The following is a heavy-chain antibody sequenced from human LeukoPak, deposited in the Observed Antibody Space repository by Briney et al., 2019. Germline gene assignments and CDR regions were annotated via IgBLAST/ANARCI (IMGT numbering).Heavy chain of an antibody. CDR3: AKWGDYDILTGYYDPDY. CDR1: GFTVTNYA. J-gene: IGHJ4*02. Sequence: GASLRLSCAASGFTVTNYAMYWVRQAPGKGLEWVSAISGRDDSTYYADSVKGRFTISRDTSKNTLFLQMNSLRAEDTAAYYCAKWGDYDILTGYYDPDYWGQGTLVTVSS. CDR2: ISGRDDST. V-gene: IGHV3-23*01. D-gene: IGHD3-9*01.